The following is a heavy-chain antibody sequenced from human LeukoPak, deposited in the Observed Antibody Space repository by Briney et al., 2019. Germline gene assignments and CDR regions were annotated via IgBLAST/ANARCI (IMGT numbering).Heavy chain of an antibody. D-gene: IGHD2-2*02. CDR3: ARGKVVVPAAIRRNYYYYMDV. CDR2: INTSGTT. CDR1: GASISSGSNS. J-gene: IGHJ6*03. V-gene: IGHV4-61*02. Sequence: SETLSLTCTVSGASISSGSNSWGWIRQPAGKGLEWIGRINTSGTTNYNPSLKSRVTISVDTSKNQFSLKLSSVTAADTAVYYCARGKVVVPAAIRRNYYYYMDVWGKGTTVTVSS.